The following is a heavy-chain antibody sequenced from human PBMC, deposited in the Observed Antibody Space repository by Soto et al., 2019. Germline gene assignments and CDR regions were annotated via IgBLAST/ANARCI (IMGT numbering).Heavy chain of an antibody. CDR2: INSDGSVS. D-gene: IGHD2-15*01. Sequence: EVQLGESGGGLVQPGGSLRLSCAASGFTFSTYWMYWVRQAPGKGLEWVSRINSDGSVSSYADSVKGRLTISRDNVKNTLYLQMDSLRAEDTALYYCARGDCVGGTCYSLAGSFYYYMDVWGKGTTVNVFS. CDR1: GFTFSTYW. CDR3: ARGDCVGGTCYSLAGSFYYYMDV. V-gene: IGHV3-74*02. J-gene: IGHJ6*03.